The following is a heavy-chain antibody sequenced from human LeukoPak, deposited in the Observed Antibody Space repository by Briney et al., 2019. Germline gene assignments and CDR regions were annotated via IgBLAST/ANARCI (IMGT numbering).Heavy chain of an antibody. J-gene: IGHJ3*02. Sequence: SETLSLTCAVYGESFSNYYWGWVRQPPGKALEWIGNIFYSGSTYYSPSLKSRVTISLDTSRNQFSLKLNSVTAADTAVYYCAKSNGYGLIDIWGQGIMVTVSS. CDR2: IFYSGST. CDR1: GESFSNYY. CDR3: AKSNGYGLIDI. D-gene: IGHD3-22*01. V-gene: IGHV4-34*12.